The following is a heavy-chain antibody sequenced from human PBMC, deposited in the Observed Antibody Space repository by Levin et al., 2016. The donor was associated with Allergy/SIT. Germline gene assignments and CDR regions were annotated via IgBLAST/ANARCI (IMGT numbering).Heavy chain of an antibody. D-gene: IGHD2-2*02. J-gene: IGHJ6*02. CDR2: ISAYNGNT. CDR3: ARGGGVVVPAAIYDISYYYGMDV. Sequence: WVRQAPGQGLEWMGWISAYNGNTNYAQKLQGRVTMTTDKSTSTAYMELSSLRSEDTAVYYCARGGGVVVPAAIYDISYYYGMDVWGQGTTVTVSS. V-gene: IGHV1-18*01.